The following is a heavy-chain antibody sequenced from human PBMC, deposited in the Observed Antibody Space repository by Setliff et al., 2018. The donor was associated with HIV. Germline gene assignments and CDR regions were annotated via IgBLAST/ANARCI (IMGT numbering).Heavy chain of an antibody. J-gene: IGHJ4*02. CDR2: IIPIFDRT. CDR3: ARDYFPHSRRNFGSGDYVHF. CDR1: GGTLSSHA. D-gene: IGHD3-10*01. V-gene: IGHV1-69*13. Sequence: SVKVSCKISGGTLSSHALSWVRQAPGQGLEWMGGIIPIFDRTNYAQKFQGRVTITADESTSTAYMELSSLRSEDTAVYYCARDYFPHSRRNFGSGDYVHFWGQGSRVTVSS.